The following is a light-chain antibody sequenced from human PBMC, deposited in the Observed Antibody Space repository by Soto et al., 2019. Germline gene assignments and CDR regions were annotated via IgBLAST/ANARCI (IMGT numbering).Light chain of an antibody. Sequence: QSVLTQPASVSGSPGQSITISCTGTSSDVGAYNYVSWYQQHPGKAPKLMIYDVSNRPSGVSNRFSGSKSGNTASLTISGLQTEDEADYYCSSYTSSSSNYVFGTGTQVTVL. CDR1: SSDVGAYNY. J-gene: IGLJ1*01. CDR2: DVS. V-gene: IGLV2-14*01. CDR3: SSYTSSSSNYV.